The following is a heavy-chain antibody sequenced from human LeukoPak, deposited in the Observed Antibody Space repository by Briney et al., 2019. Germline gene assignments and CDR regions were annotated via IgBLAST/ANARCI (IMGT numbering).Heavy chain of an antibody. CDR2: INPNSGGT. J-gene: IGHJ4*02. D-gene: IGHD3-10*01. CDR3: ASDQFALDYYGSGSWVNPKPPAVI. Sequence: ASVKVSCKASGYTFTGYYMHWVRQAPGQGLEWMGWINPNSGGTNYAQKFQGRVTMTRDTSISTAYMELSRLRSDDTAVYYCASDQFALDYYGSGSWVNPKPPAVIWGQGTLVTVSS. V-gene: IGHV1-2*02. CDR1: GYTFTGYY.